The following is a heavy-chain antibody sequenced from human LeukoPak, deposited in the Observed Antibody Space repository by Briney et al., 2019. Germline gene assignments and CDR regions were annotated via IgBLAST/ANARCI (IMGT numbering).Heavy chain of an antibody. CDR1: GFTFSSYS. CDR3: ARDLPEYCSSISCNYFDY. D-gene: IGHD2-2*01. J-gene: IGHJ4*02. Sequence: GGSLRLXCAASGFTFSSYSMNWGRQAPGKGLEWVSYISSSSITINYADSVKGRFTISRDNAKNSLYLQMNSLRAEDTAVYYCARDLPEYCSSISCNYFDYWGQGTLVTVSS. V-gene: IGHV3-48*01. CDR2: ISSSSITI.